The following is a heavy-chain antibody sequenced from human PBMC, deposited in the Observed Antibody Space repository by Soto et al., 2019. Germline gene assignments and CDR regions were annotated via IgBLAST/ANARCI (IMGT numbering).Heavy chain of an antibody. J-gene: IGHJ4*02. V-gene: IGHV3-33*01. D-gene: IGHD4-17*01. CDR2: IWYDGSNK. Sequence: GGSLRLSCVASGFTFSSYGMHWVRQAPGKGLEWVAVIWYDGSNKYYADSVKGRFTISRDNSKNTLYLQMNSLRAEDTAVYYCARDYGDYYFDYWGQGTLVTVSS. CDR1: GFTFSSYG. CDR3: ARDYGDYYFDY.